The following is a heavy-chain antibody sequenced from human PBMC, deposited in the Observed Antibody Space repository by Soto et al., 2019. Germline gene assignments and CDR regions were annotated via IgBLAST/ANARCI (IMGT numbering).Heavy chain of an antibody. CDR1: GGSISGYF. CDR3: VRGDVFDI. V-gene: IGHV4-4*07. J-gene: IGHJ3*02. CDR2: IYSPGST. D-gene: IGHD3-16*01. Sequence: QLQLQESGPGLVKPSETLSLICTVPGGSISGYFWSWVRQPAGKGLEWIGRIYSPGSTNYNPSLKSRVPMSVDTSQNQFALKLTSVTAADTAMYYCVRGDVFDIWGRGTMVTVSS.